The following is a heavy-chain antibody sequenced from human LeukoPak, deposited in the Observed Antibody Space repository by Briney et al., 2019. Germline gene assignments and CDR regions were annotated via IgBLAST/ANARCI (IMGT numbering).Heavy chain of an antibody. CDR2: IYHSGST. Sequence: SGTLSLTCAVSGASISSTNWWTWVRQPPGKGLGWIGEIYHSGSTNYNPSLKSRVTISVDKSNNQFSLKLSSVTSADTAVYYCARVFYYDSSGEVAFDIWGQGTPVTVSS. V-gene: IGHV4-4*02. CDR3: ARVFYYDSSGEVAFDI. CDR1: GASISSTNW. J-gene: IGHJ3*02. D-gene: IGHD3-22*01.